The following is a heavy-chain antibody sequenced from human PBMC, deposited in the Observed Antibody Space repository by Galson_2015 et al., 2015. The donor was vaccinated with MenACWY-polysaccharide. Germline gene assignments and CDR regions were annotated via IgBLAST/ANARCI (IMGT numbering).Heavy chain of an antibody. V-gene: IGHV1-18*01. CDR2: ISAYNGNT. CDR1: GYTFIGYG. CDR3: AREDCTSTSCYTRDLDY. D-gene: IGHD2-2*01. Sequence: SVKVSCKAFGYTFIGYGISWVRQAPGQGLEWVGWISAYNGNTNSAQKLQGRVTMTTDTSTSTAYMDLRSLTSNGTAVYYCAREDCTSTSCYTRDLDYWGQGTLVTVAS. J-gene: IGHJ4*02.